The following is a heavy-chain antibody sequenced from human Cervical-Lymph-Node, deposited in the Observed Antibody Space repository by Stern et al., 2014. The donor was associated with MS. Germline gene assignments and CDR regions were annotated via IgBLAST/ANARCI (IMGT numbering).Heavy chain of an antibody. CDR1: GYTFTDYG. V-gene: IGHV1-18*01. CDR3: ARDRANYGVFDY. Sequence: VQLVESGGGVKKPGASAKVSCKTSGYTFTDYGVTWVRLAPGQGLEWMGWISGHNGVTNDARKFQDRVTITTDTSTNTAYLELRSLRADDTAIYYCARDRANYGVFDYWGQGSRVTVSA. CDR2: ISGHNGVT. D-gene: IGHD4-17*01. J-gene: IGHJ4*02.